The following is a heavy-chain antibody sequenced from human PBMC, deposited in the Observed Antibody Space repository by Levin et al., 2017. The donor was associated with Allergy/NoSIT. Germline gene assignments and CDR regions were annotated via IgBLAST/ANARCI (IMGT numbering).Heavy chain of an antibody. CDR3: AREVGSGWTAFDY. Sequence: GESLKISCAASGFTFSSYAMHWVRQAPGKGLEWVAVISYDGSNKYYADSVKGRFTISRDNSKNTLYLQMNSLRAEDTAVYYCAREVGSGWTAFDYWGQGTLVTVSS. CDR1: GFTFSSYA. D-gene: IGHD6-19*01. CDR2: ISYDGSNK. J-gene: IGHJ4*02. V-gene: IGHV3-30-3*01.